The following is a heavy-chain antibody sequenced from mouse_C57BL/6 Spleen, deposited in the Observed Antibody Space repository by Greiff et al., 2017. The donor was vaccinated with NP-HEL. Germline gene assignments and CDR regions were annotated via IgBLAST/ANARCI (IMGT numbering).Heavy chain of an antibody. V-gene: IGHV1-82*01. CDR3: ASGTNFYFDY. D-gene: IGHD3-3*01. CDR1: GYAFSSSW. J-gene: IGHJ2*01. Sequence: VKLQESGPELVKPGASVKISCKASGYAFSSSWMNWVKQRPGKGLEWIGRIYPGDGDTNYNGKFKGKATLTADKSSSTAYMQLSSLTSEDSAVYFCASGTNFYFDYWGQGTTLTVSS. CDR2: IYPGDGDT.